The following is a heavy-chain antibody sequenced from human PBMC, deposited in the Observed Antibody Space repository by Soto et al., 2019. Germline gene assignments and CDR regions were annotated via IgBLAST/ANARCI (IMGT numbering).Heavy chain of an antibody. CDR3: ITVNLVGAAYYFDY. Sequence: QVQLQEWGPGLVKPSQTLSLTCTVSGGSIRNGDYYWGWIRQPPGKGLEWIGYVYYSGTTYSHPSLKRRVTIAVDTSENEFSLRLNSVTAADTAVYSCITVNLVGAAYYFDYWGPGTLVTVSS. D-gene: IGHD1-26*01. CDR1: GGSIRNGDYY. J-gene: IGHJ4*02. CDR2: VYYSGTT. V-gene: IGHV4-30-4*01.